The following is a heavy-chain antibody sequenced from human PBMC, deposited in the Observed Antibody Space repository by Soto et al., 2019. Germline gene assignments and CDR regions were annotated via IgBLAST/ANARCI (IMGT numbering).Heavy chain of an antibody. D-gene: IGHD6-25*01. J-gene: IGHJ4*02. CDR2: IGAFNGNT. CDR3: ARAVGAALDY. CDR1: GYSFSTYS. V-gene: IGHV1-18*04. Sequence: QVQLVQSGAEVKKPGASVKVSCKASGYSFSTYSFSWVRQAPGQGLEWMGWIGAFNGNTNYAQKFQGRVTMTPDTSLTTGYMGLGRLTSDDTAVYYCARAVGAALDYWGQGTLVTVSS.